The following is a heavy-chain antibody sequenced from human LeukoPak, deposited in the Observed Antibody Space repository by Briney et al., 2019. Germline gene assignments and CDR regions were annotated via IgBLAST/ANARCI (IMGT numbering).Heavy chain of an antibody. V-gene: IGHV3-23*01. CDR1: GFTFSSYG. Sequence: GGSLRLSCAASGFTFSSYGMSWVRQAPGKGLEWVSAISGSGGSTYYADSVKGRFTISRDNSKNTLYLQMNSLRAEDTALYYCAKVRVPLSGDLITWFDPWGQGPLSPSPQ. CDR3: AKVRVPLSGDLITWFDP. J-gene: IGHJ5*02. CDR2: ISGSGGST. D-gene: IGHD4-17*01.